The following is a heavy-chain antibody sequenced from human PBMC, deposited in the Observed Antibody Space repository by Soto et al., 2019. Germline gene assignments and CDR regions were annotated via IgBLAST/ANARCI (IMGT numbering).Heavy chain of an antibody. CDR3: GRGEATAGHENYHGLDV. D-gene: IGHD6-13*01. V-gene: IGHV3-72*01. J-gene: IGHJ6*04. CDR2: SRNKHNSYTT. Sequence: EVQLVESGGGLVQPGGSLRLSCAASGFTASDHYMDWVRQAPGKGLEWIGSSRNKHNSYTTEYAASVKGRFTISRDESKNSVYLQMNSLKTEDTAVYYWGRGEATAGHENYHGLDVWGKGTTVTVTS. CDR1: GFTASDHY.